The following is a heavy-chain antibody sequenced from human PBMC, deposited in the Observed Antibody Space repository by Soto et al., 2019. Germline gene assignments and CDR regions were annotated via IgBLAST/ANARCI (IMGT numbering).Heavy chain of an antibody. CDR1: GGSINGGDYY. Sequence: QVQLQESGPGLVKPSQTLSLTCTVSGGSINGGDYYWSWIRQPPGKGLEWIGYIYYSVNTYYNPSLKSRVTISRDTSKNHFSLKLTSVTAADTAVYYCARGPCGGDCHPPDFWGRGTLVTVSS. CDR2: IYYSVNT. J-gene: IGHJ4*02. D-gene: IGHD2-21*02. CDR3: ARGPCGGDCHPPDF. V-gene: IGHV4-30-4*01.